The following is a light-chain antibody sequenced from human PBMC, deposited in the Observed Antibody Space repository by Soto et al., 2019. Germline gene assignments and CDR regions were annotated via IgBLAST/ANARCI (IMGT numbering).Light chain of an antibody. Sequence: DIQMTRSPSTLSASVGDRVTITCRASQTTTNWLAWYQQKPGKAPKLLIYKTSSLESGVPSRFSGSGSGTEFTLTISSLQPDDFASYYCQQYSSYSYTFGQGTKLEI. V-gene: IGKV1-5*03. CDR3: QQYSSYSYT. CDR1: QTTTNW. CDR2: KTS. J-gene: IGKJ2*01.